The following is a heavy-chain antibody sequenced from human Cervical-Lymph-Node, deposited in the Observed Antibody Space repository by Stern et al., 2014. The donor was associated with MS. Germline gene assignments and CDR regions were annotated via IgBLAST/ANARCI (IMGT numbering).Heavy chain of an antibody. CDR1: GGTFNNHV. J-gene: IGHJ4*02. CDR2: IIPMFGTP. V-gene: IGHV1-69*06. Sequence: VQLVESGAEVKKPGSSVKVSCKASGGTFNNHVISWVRQARGQGLEWMGGIIPMFGTPNYARKFQGRVTIIADKSTSTVHMVLSNLNDEDTAIYYCANRDMGYTYGRHDYWGKGTLVTVS. CDR3: ANRDMGYTYGRHDY. D-gene: IGHD5-12*01.